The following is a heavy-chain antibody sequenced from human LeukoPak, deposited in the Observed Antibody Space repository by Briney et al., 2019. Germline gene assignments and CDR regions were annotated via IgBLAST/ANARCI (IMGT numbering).Heavy chain of an antibody. CDR1: GYTFTGYY. CDR2: INPNSGGT. D-gene: IGHD3-22*01. CDR3: ARDRVVITEIRAFDI. V-gene: IGHV1-2*02. Sequence: ASVTVSCKASGYTFTGYYMHWVRQAPGQGLEWMGWINPNSGGTNYAQKFQGRVTMTRDTSISTAYMELSRLRSDDTAVYYCARDRVVITEIRAFDIWGQGTMVTVSS. J-gene: IGHJ3*02.